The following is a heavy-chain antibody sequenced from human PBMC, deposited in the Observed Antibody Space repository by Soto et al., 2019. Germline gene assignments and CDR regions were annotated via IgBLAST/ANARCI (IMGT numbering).Heavy chain of an antibody. CDR1: GFIFATHT. D-gene: IGHD4-4*01. Sequence: VQLVESGGGLVKPGGSLRLSCAASGFIFATHTINWVRQAPGKGLEWVSSITGSGIYTRYAVSVKGRFTISRDNAKASLYLPMNSLGAEDTAVYYCVKEGISNSNAYFDYWGQGTLVTVSS. J-gene: IGHJ4*02. V-gene: IGHV3-21*02. CDR2: ITGSGIYT. CDR3: VKEGISNSNAYFDY.